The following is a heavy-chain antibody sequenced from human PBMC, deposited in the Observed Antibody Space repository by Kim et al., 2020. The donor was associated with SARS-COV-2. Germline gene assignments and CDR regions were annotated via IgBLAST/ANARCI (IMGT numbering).Heavy chain of an antibody. V-gene: IGHV6-1*01. J-gene: IGHJ3*02. Sequence: DYAESVKSRIAINPATSKNQFSLQLNSVTPEDTAVYYCAREERGISAFDIWGQGTMVTVSS. D-gene: IGHD3-16*01. CDR3: AREERGISAFDI.